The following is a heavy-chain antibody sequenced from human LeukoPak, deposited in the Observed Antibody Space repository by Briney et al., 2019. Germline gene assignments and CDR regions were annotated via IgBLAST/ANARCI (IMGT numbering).Heavy chain of an antibody. Sequence: SETLSLTCAVSGDSFSSHYWTWIRQSPGTGLEWIGYISHIGRTNYNPSLKSRVTISIDTSKNQFSLKLRSVTAADTAVYYCARDLVTVTKGFDIWGQGTWSASLQ. J-gene: IGHJ3*02. CDR3: ARDLVTVTKGFDI. V-gene: IGHV4-59*11. CDR1: GDSFSSHY. CDR2: ISHIGRT. D-gene: IGHD4-17*01.